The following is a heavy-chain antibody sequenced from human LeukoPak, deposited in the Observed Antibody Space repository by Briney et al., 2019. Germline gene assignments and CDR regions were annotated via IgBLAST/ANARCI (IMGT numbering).Heavy chain of an antibody. CDR2: IIPIFGTA. D-gene: IGHD2-2*01. Sequence: SVKVSCKASGGTFSSYAISWVRQAPGQGLEWMGGIIPIFGTANYAQKFQGRVTITADESTSTAYMELSSLRSEDTAVYYCARDNLRGPPAKEYFQHWGQGTLVTVSS. V-gene: IGHV1-69*13. CDR1: GGTFSSYA. CDR3: ARDNLRGPPAKEYFQH. J-gene: IGHJ1*01.